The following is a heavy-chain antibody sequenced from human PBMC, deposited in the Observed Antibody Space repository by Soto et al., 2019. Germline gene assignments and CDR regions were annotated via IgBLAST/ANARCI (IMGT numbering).Heavy chain of an antibody. D-gene: IGHD2-15*01. Sequence: EVQLVESGGGLVQPGGSLRLSCAASGFTVSSNYMSWVRQAPGKGLEWVSLVYGGGGTYYDDYVKGRFTISRDNSKNTLYLQMNSLRAEDTAVYYCARDGRYCSGGSCYYYYYYMDAWGKGTTVTVSS. CDR1: GFTVSSNY. CDR2: VYGGGGT. V-gene: IGHV3-66*01. J-gene: IGHJ6*03. CDR3: ARDGRYCSGGSCYYYYYYMDA.